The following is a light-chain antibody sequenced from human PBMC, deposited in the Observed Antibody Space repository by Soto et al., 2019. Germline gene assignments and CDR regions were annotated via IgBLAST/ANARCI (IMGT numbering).Light chain of an antibody. CDR2: SVS. Sequence: QSVLAQPRSVSGSPGQSVTISCTGTSSDVGGYNYVSWCQQHPGKAPKLMISSVSKRPSGVPDRFSGSKSGNTASLTISGLQAEDEADYYCCSYAGSYTYVFGTGTKVTVL. CDR1: SSDVGGYNY. V-gene: IGLV2-11*01. J-gene: IGLJ1*01. CDR3: CSYAGSYTYV.